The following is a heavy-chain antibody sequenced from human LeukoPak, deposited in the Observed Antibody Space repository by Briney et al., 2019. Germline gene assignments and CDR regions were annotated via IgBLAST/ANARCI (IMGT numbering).Heavy chain of an antibody. CDR1: GFTFSTYW. CDR3: ARGGYDFWSGLRFYGMDV. J-gene: IGHJ6*02. V-gene: IGHV3-74*01. Sequence: GGSLRPSCAASGFTFSTYWMHWVRQAPGKGLVWVSAIDSDKSNTSYAESVKGRFTISRDNAKNTLYLQMNSLRAEDTAVYYCARGGYDFWSGLRFYGMDVWGQGTTVTVSS. CDR2: IDSDKSNT. D-gene: IGHD3-3*01.